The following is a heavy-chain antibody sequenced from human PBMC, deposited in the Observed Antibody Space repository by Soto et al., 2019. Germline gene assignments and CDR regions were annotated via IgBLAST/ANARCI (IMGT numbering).Heavy chain of an antibody. V-gene: IGHV1-8*01. Sequence: QVQLVQSGAEVKKPGASVKVSCKASGYTFTSFDINLVRQATGQGLEWMGWMNPNSGNTGYAQKFQGRVTMTRNTSKSTAYMELISLRSEDTAVYYCARAYTWGVAVADMWGQGTLVTVSS. CDR3: ARAYTWGVAVADM. CDR2: MNPNSGNT. D-gene: IGHD6-19*01. CDR1: GYTFTSFD. J-gene: IGHJ4*02.